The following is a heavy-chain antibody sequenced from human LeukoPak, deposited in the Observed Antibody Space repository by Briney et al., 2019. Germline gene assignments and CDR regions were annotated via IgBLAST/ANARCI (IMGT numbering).Heavy chain of an antibody. CDR3: STDREDYDSSGYYLSDAFDI. Sequence: GGSLRLSCAVSGFTFSGYSMKWVRQAPGKGLEWVSYISSSTTTIYHADSVEGRFTVSRDNAKNSLYLQMDSLRVEDTALYYCSTDREDYDSSGYYLSDAFDIWGQGTMVTVSS. D-gene: IGHD3-22*01. V-gene: IGHV3-48*01. CDR1: GFTFSGYS. CDR2: ISSSTTTI. J-gene: IGHJ3*02.